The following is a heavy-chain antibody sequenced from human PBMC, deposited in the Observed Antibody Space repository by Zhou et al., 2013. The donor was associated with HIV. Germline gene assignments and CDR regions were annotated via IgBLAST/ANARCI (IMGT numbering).Heavy chain of an antibody. V-gene: IGHV1-2*02. CDR1: GGTISSYA. CDR3: ARDEGGEGDLWTT. CDR2: INSNIGGT. Sequence: QVQLVQSGAEVKKPGASVKVSCKASGGTISSYAFSWVRQAPGQGLEWMGWINSNIGGTKYAQNFQGRVTMSRDTSINTAYMELSNLRSDDTAVYYCARDEGGEGDLWTTWGQGTLVTVSS. J-gene: IGHJ4*02. D-gene: IGHD3-16*01.